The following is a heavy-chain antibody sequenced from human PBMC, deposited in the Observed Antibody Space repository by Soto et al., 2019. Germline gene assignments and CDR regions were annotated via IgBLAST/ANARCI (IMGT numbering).Heavy chain of an antibody. Sequence: EVQLVESGGGLVKPGGSLRLSCAASGFTFSSYSMNWVRQAPGKGLEWVSSISSSSSYIYYADSVKGRFTISRDNAKNSLYLQMNSLSAEDTAVYYCARAVRGDHYYGMDVWGQGTTVTVSS. CDR1: GFTFSSYS. CDR2: ISSSSSYI. V-gene: IGHV3-21*01. CDR3: ARAVRGDHYYGMDV. J-gene: IGHJ6*02. D-gene: IGHD3-10*01.